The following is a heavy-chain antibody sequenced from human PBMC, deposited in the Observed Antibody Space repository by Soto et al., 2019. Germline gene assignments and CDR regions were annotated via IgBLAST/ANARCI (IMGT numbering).Heavy chain of an antibody. Sequence: EVQLVESGGGLVQPGGSLRLSCAASGFTFSNYWMHWVRQAPGKGLVWVSHINTDGSTTTYADSVKGRFTISRDNAKKPLFLQMTSLRAEDTAVYYCARGGGGSLDYWGQGTLVTVSS. J-gene: IGHJ4*02. CDR3: ARGGGGSLDY. V-gene: IGHV3-74*01. D-gene: IGHD1-26*01. CDR2: INTDGSTT. CDR1: GFTFSNYW.